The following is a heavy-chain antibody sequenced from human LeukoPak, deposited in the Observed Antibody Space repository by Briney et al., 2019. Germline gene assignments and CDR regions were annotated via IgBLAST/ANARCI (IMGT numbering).Heavy chain of an antibody. Sequence: PGGSLRLSCAASGFTFSSYAMHWVRQAPGKGLEWVAIISYDGSNKYYSDSVKGRFTISRDNSKNTLYLQMNSLRAEDTAVYYCAKDEIDGSYGFFDYWGQGTLVTVSS. CDR2: ISYDGSNK. CDR3: AKDEIDGSYGFFDY. V-gene: IGHV3-30-3*01. CDR1: GFTFSSYA. J-gene: IGHJ4*02. D-gene: IGHD5-18*01.